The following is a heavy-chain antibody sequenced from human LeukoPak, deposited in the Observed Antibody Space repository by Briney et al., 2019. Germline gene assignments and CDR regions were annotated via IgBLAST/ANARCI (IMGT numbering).Heavy chain of an antibody. CDR3: TTGSSSWYWYYYGMDV. V-gene: IGHV3-15*01. J-gene: IGHJ6*02. CDR1: GFTFSNAW. D-gene: IGHD6-13*01. CDR2: IKSKTDGGTT. Sequence: PGGSLRLSCAASGFTFSNAWMSWVRQAPGKGLEWVGRIKSKTDGGTTDYAAPVKGRFTISRDDSKNTLYLQMNSLKTEDTAVYYCTTGSSSWYWYYYGMDVWGQGTTVTVSS.